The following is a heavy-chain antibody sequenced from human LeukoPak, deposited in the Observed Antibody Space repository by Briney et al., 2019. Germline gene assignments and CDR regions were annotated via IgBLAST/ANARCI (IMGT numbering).Heavy chain of an antibody. CDR1: GYSFTNYW. CDR2: IYLGDSDT. Sequence: GESLKISCKASGYSFTNYWIGWVRQMPGKGLEWMGTIYLGDSDTIYSPSFQGQVTISADKSISTAYLQWSSLKASDTAMYYCARHPSSSSYYYYYGMDVWGQGTTVTVSS. D-gene: IGHD6-6*01. CDR3: ARHPSSSSYYYYYGMDV. V-gene: IGHV5-51*01. J-gene: IGHJ6*02.